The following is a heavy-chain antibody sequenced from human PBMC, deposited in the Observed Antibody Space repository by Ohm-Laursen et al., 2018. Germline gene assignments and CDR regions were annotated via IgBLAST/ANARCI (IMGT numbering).Heavy chain of an antibody. D-gene: IGHD6-19*01. Sequence: SLRLSCSASGFTFSDYYMSWIRQTPGKGLEWVAVFSYDGSDKHYADSVKGRFTISRDNSKNTLYLQMNSLRAEDTAVYYCAKYSGSGWCFDIWGQGTMVTVSS. CDR1: GFTFSDYY. J-gene: IGHJ3*02. CDR3: AKYSGSGWCFDI. V-gene: IGHV3-30*18. CDR2: FSYDGSDK.